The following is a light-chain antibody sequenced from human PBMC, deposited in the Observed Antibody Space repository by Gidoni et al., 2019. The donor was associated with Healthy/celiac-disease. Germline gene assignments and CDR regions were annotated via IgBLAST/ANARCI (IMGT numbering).Light chain of an antibody. CDR3: SSYTSSSTLGV. J-gene: IGLJ3*02. CDR2: DVT. Sequence: SALTQPASVSGPPGQAITISCTGTSSDVGGYNYVSLYQQHPGKAPNLMIYDVTHRPSGFSNRFSGAKSGNTASLTISVLQAEDPADYYCSSYTSSSTLGVFGGGTKLTVL. CDR1: SSDVGGYNY. V-gene: IGLV2-14*03.